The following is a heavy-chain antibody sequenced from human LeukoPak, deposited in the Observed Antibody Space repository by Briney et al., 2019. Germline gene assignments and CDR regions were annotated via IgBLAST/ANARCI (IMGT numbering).Heavy chain of an antibody. CDR2: INHSGST. D-gene: IGHD3-16*02. J-gene: IGHJ4*02. CDR1: GFTFSSYG. V-gene: IGHV4-34*01. CDR3: ASGPTAFGDYVWGSYRFRYFDY. Sequence: GTLRLSCAASGFTFSSYGMSWVRQAPGKGLEWIGEINHSGSTNYNPSLKSRVTISVDTSKNQFSLKLSSVTAADTAVYYCASGPTAFGDYVWGSYRFRYFDYWGQGTLVTVSS.